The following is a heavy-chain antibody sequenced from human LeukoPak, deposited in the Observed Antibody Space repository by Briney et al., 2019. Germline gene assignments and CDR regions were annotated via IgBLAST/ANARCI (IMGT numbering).Heavy chain of an antibody. V-gene: IGHV3-23*01. CDR1: GLTFHDYA. D-gene: IGHD2-21*01. J-gene: IGHJ6*03. CDR3: AKQPYNYYYLDV. CDR2: IVGDSSKT. Sequence: PGGSLRLSCAISGLTFHDYAMTWVRQAPGKGLEWVSTIVGDSSKTYYADSVKGRFTISRHNSNYMLFLHMTNLRAEDTAIYYWAKQPYNYYYLDVWGKGTTVTVSS.